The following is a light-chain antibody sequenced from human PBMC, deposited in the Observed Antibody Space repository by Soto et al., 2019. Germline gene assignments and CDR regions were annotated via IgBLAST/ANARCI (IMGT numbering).Light chain of an antibody. V-gene: IGLV1-36*01. CDR1: NSNIGSNA. Sequence: QSVLTQSPSVSGAPRQSVNISCSGNNSNIGSNAVHWYQQLPGKAPKLLMYYNDMLPSGVSDRFSGSKSGTSASLAISGLQSEDEGDYYCATWDERLTAWVFGGGTKLTVL. CDR3: ATWDERLTAWV. J-gene: IGLJ3*02. CDR2: YND.